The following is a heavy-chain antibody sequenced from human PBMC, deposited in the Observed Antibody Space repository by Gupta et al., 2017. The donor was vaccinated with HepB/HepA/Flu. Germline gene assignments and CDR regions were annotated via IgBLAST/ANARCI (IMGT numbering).Heavy chain of an antibody. J-gene: IGHJ4*02. CDR1: GFTFSHYT. D-gene: IGHD2-2*01. V-gene: IGHV3-21*01. Sequence: EVQLVESGGGLVKPGGSLRLSCAASGFTFSHYTINWVRQAPRKGLEWVSSISYTSSNIYYADSVKGRFTVSRDNAKNSLYLQMNRLRAEDTAVYYCARGIVVVPVAIDYWGQGSLVTVSS. CDR2: ISYTSSNI. CDR3: ARGIVVVPVAIDY.